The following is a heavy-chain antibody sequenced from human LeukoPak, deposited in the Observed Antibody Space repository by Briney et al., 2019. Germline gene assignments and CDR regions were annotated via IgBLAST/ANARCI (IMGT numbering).Heavy chain of an antibody. CDR1: GGSISSYS. V-gene: IGHV4-4*09. CDR3: ARRGADMATIPDYHYYYMDV. J-gene: IGHJ6*03. Sequence: SGTLSLTCAVSGGSISSYSWSWIRQPPGRGLEWVAYIYISGDTDSHPSLKSRVTISVDSSKNQISLKLSSVTAADTAVYYCARRGADMATIPDYHYYYMDVWGKGATVTVSS. CDR2: IYISGDT. D-gene: IGHD5-24*01.